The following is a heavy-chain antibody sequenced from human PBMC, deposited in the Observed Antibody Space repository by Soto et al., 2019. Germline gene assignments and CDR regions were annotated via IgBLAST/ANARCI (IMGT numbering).Heavy chain of an antibody. CDR1: GFTFSTYA. D-gene: IGHD1-1*01. CDR2: ISASGGDT. J-gene: IGHJ5*02. V-gene: IGHV3-23*01. CDR3: ARRPTARAS. Sequence: EAQTLESGGGSVQPGGSLRLSCAASGFTFSTYAVAWVRQSPGKGLEWVSSISASGGDTWYADSVKGRFTISRDNSKNTLYLQMNSLRAEDTAVYYCARRPTARASWGQGTLVTVSS.